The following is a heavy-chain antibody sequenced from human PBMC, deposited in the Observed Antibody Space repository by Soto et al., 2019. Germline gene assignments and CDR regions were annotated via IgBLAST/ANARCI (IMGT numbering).Heavy chain of an antibody. Sequence: SVKVSCKASGGNFSRSGIGWVRQAPGQGLEWMGGIIPLFGTTNYARKFKGRVTITADESTSTAYMELSSLRFEDTAVYYCAPDSATTWYNCFDTWGQGTLVTVSS. CDR2: IIPLFGTT. CDR3: APDSATTWYNCFDT. CDR1: GGNFSRSG. D-gene: IGHD1-1*01. J-gene: IGHJ5*02. V-gene: IGHV1-69*13.